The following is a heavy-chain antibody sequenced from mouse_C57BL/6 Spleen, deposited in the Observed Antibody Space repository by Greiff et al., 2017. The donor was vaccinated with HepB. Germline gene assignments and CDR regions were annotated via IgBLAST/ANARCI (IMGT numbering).Heavy chain of an antibody. J-gene: IGHJ4*01. CDR3: ARARSVYYYGSSYDYAMDY. CDR1: GFTFSDYY. Sequence: DVHLVESEGGLVQPGSSMKLSCTASGFTFSDYYMAWVRQVPEKGLEWVANINYDGSSTYYLDSLKSRFIISRDNAKNILYLQMSSLKSEDTATYYCARARSVYYYGSSYDYAMDYWGQGTSVTVSS. V-gene: IGHV5-16*01. D-gene: IGHD1-1*01. CDR2: INYDGSST.